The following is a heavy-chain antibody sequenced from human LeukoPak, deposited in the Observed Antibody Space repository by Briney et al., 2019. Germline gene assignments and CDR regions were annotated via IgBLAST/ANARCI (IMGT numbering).Heavy chain of an antibody. CDR3: ARDWYLFDY. D-gene: IGHD6-13*01. V-gene: IGHV3-30*03. Sequence: GALRPSRAAPGFTLSNYGMHRGRQAPGKGVEWVAVISFDGGNKFYADSVKGRFTVSRDNSKNTLYLQLGSVRVEDTALYYCARDWYLFDYWGQGSLVTVSS. J-gene: IGHJ4*02. CDR1: GFTLSNYG. CDR2: ISFDGGNK.